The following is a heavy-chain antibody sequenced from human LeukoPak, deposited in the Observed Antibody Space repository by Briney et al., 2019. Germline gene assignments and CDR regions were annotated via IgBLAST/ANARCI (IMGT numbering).Heavy chain of an antibody. D-gene: IGHD1-14*01. Sequence: PGGSLRLSCAASGFGVSRNYMNWVRQAPGKGLEWVANIKQDGSEQYYVDSVKGRFTISRDNAKNSLYLQMNSLRAEDTAVYYCASDPHHASRMDVWGQGTTVTVSS. J-gene: IGHJ6*02. CDR2: IKQDGSEQ. V-gene: IGHV3-7*01. CDR3: ASDPHHASRMDV. CDR1: GFGVSRNY.